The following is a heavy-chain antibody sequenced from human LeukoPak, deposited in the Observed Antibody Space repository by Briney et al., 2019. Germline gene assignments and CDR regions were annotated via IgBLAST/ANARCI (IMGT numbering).Heavy chain of an antibody. J-gene: IGHJ4*02. V-gene: IGHV3-53*01. CDR1: GFIVSSNY. CDR2: LYSGGSA. Sequence: GGSLRLSCAASGFIVSSNYMNWVRQAPGKGLDLIAVLYSGGSAYYADSVKGRFTISRDNSKNTLSLQMNSLRAEDTAVYYCAKGIELWLTYFDHWGQGTLVTDSS. D-gene: IGHD5-18*01. CDR3: AKGIELWLTYFDH.